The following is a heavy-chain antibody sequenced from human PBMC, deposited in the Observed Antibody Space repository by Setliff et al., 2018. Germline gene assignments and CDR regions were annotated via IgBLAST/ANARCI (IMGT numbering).Heavy chain of an antibody. V-gene: IGHV3-74*01. D-gene: IGHD1-26*01. J-gene: IGHJ6*03. Sequence: PGGSLRLSCAASGFTFSTYWMHWVRQAPGKGLVWVSRINSDGSTTSYADSVKGRFTISRDNSENTLYLQMNSLRAEDTAVYYCARDREVVGSTRGTYYHYYHMDVWGKGTTVTVSS. CDR1: GFTFSTYW. CDR3: ARDREVVGSTRGTYYHYYHMDV. CDR2: INSDGSTT.